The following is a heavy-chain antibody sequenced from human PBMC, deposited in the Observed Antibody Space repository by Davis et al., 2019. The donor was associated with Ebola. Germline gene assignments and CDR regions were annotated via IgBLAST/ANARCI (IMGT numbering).Heavy chain of an antibody. CDR3: ARVDYSNYLNWFDP. V-gene: IGHV1-69*13. CDR2: IIHIFGTA. CDR1: GGTFSSYA. Sequence: AASVKVSCKASGGTFSSYAISWVRQAPGQGLEWMGGIIHIFGTANYAQKFQGRVTITADESTSTAYMELSSLRSEDTAVYYCARVDYSNYLNWFDPWGQGTLVTVSS. J-gene: IGHJ5*02. D-gene: IGHD4-11*01.